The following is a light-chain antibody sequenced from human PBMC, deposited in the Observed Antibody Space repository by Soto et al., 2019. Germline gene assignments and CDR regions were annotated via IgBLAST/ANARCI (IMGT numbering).Light chain of an antibody. CDR3: QQYNNCPYT. V-gene: IGKV3-15*01. J-gene: IGKJ2*01. CDR1: QSVSSN. Sequence: EIVMTQSPATLSVSLGERATLSCRASQSVSSNLAWYQQKPGQAPSLLIYGASTRATGIAARFSDSASGTEYIPTISSLRSEDFAVYYCQQYNNCPYTFGQGTKLEIK. CDR2: GAS.